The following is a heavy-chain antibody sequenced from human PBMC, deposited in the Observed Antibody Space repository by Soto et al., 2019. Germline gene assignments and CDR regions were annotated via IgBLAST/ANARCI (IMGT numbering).Heavy chain of an antibody. CDR2: IYPGASDI. CDR1: GYTFIYFW. J-gene: IGHJ4*02. D-gene: IGHD3-10*01. V-gene: IGHV5-51*01. Sequence: ESLKVSLQASGYTFIYFWAAWVRQVPGKGLEWMGVIYPGASDIRYSPSFEGHVTISADKSTNTAYLQWSSLEAADTAIYYCARQGTSRGSDYAAFDFWGPGTLVTVSS. CDR3: ARQGTSRGSDYAAFDF.